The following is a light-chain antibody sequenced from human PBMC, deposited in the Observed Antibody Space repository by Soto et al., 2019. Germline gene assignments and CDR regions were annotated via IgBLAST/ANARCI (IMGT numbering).Light chain of an antibody. Sequence: EVVVTQSPATLSVSPGERAALSCRASQSVSDNLAWYQQKPGQAPRLLIYGASTRATGIPARFSGSGSGTEFTLTISSLQSEDFAVYYCQQSNNWPYTFGQGTKLDIK. CDR2: GAS. J-gene: IGKJ2*01. V-gene: IGKV3-15*01. CDR3: QQSNNWPYT. CDR1: QSVSDN.